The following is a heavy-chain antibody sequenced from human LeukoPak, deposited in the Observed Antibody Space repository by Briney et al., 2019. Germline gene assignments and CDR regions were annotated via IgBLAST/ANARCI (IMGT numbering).Heavy chain of an antibody. CDR2: ISWNSGSI. CDR3: AKEGDSSFIDY. D-gene: IGHD6-13*01. Sequence: GRSLRLSCAASGFTFDDYAMHWVRQAPGKGLEWVSGISWNSGSIGYADSVKGRFTISRDNAKNSLHLQMNSLRDEDTALYYCAKEGDSSFIDYWGQGTLVTVSS. J-gene: IGHJ4*02. CDR1: GFTFDDYA. V-gene: IGHV3-9*01.